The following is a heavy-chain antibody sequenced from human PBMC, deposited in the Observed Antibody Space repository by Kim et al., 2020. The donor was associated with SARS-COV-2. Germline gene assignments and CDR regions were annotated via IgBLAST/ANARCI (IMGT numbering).Heavy chain of an antibody. D-gene: IGHD3-3*01. Sequence: SETLSLTCAVYGGSFSGYYWSWIRQPPGKGLEWIGEINHSGSTNYNPSLKSRVTISVDTSKNQFSLKLSSVTAADTAVYYCARTTHYDFWSGYPLRGWGQGTLVTVSS. CDR2: INHSGST. CDR3: ARTTHYDFWSGYPLRG. CDR1: GGSFSGYY. J-gene: IGHJ4*02. V-gene: IGHV4-34*01.